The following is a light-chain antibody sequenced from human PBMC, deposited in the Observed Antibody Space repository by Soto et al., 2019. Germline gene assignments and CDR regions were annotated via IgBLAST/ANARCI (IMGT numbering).Light chain of an antibody. CDR2: GAS. CDR3: QQYGRSPPFT. CDR1: QTVSSRY. Sequence: EIVLTQSPGTLSLSPGERATLSCRASQTVSSRYFAWYQQKPGQAPRLLMYGASNRATGIPDRFSGSGSGTDFSLNISSLEPEDFAVFFCQQYGRSPPFTFGQGTKVEIK. V-gene: IGKV3-20*01. J-gene: IGKJ2*01.